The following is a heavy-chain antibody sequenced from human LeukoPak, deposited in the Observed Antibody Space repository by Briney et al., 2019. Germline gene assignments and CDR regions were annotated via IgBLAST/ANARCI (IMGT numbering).Heavy chain of an antibody. CDR3: ARVGYSYGLSGYYYGMDV. V-gene: IGHV4-34*01. D-gene: IGHD5-18*01. Sequence: PSETLSLTCAVYGGSFSGYYWSWIRQPPGKGLEWIGEINHSGSTNYNPSLKSRVTISVDTSKNKFSLKLSSVTAAATAVYYRARVGYSYGLSGYYYGMDVWGQGTTVTVSS. J-gene: IGHJ6*02. CDR2: INHSGST. CDR1: GGSFSGYY.